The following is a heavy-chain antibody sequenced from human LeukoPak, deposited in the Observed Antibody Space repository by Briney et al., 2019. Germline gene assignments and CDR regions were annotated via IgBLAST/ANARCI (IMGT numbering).Heavy chain of an antibody. Sequence: PGGSLRLSCAVSGFTFSDSYMIWIRQAPGKGLEWVSYISSSGTYTNYADSVKGRFTISRDNARNSLFLQMNSLRADDTGVYYCARVGSGWYFDYWGQGALVTVSS. V-gene: IGHV3-11*05. D-gene: IGHD6-19*01. J-gene: IGHJ4*02. CDR2: ISSSGTYT. CDR1: GFTFSDSY. CDR3: ARVGSGWYFDY.